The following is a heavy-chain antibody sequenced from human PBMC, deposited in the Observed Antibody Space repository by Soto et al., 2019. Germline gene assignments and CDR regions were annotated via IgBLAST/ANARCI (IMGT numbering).Heavy chain of an antibody. Sequence: QVQLQESGPGLVKPSETLSLTCSVSGGSVRSGSYYCNWIRQPPRQGLEWIGYIYYSGGNHYNPALKSRVTISVDTSKNHFSLNLTSVTAADTAVYYCARETRSGLNFDYWGQGTLVTVSS. J-gene: IGHJ4*02. CDR1: GGSVRSGSYY. CDR2: IYYSGGN. D-gene: IGHD6-25*01. V-gene: IGHV4-61*03. CDR3: ARETRSGLNFDY.